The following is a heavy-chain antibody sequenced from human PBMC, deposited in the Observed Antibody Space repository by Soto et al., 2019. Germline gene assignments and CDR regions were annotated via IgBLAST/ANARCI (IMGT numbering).Heavy chain of an antibody. Sequence: QVQLVQSGAEVKKPGFSVKVSCKASGGTFSSYTISWVRQAPGQGLEWMGRIIPILGIANYAQKFQGRVTITADKSTSTAYMELSSLRSEDTAVYYCAGTHRYGSGSYSYLFDYWGQGTLVTVSS. CDR2: IIPILGIA. CDR1: GGTFSSYT. J-gene: IGHJ4*02. CDR3: AGTHRYGSGSYSYLFDY. D-gene: IGHD3-10*01. V-gene: IGHV1-69*02.